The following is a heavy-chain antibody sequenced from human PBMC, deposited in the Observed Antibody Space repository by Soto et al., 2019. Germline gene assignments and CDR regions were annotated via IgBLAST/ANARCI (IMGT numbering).Heavy chain of an antibody. J-gene: IGHJ5*02. CDR1: GGSISSYY. CDR3: ARERYYGDYEYWFDP. V-gene: IGHV4-59*01. CDR2: IYYSGST. D-gene: IGHD4-17*01. Sequence: PSETLSLTCTVSGGSISSYYWSWIRQPPGKRLEWIGYIYYSGSTNYNPSLKSRVTISVDTSKNQFSLKLSSVTAADTAVYYCARERYYGDYEYWFDPWGQGTLVTVSS.